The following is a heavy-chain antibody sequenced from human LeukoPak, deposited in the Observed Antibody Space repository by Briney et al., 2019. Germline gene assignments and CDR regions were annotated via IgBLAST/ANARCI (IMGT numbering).Heavy chain of an antibody. CDR1: GFTFSAYS. V-gene: IGHV3-21*06. J-gene: IGHJ4*02. CDR3: ARDGLYSGKFDS. CDR2: ISSSNGQI. Sequence: GGSLRLSCAVSGFTFSAYSMNWVRQAPGKGLEWVSFISSSNGQIYYADSVRGRFTISRDNAKSSLYLQMNSLRAEDTAVYYCARDGLYSGKFDSWGQGTLVTVSS. D-gene: IGHD1-26*01.